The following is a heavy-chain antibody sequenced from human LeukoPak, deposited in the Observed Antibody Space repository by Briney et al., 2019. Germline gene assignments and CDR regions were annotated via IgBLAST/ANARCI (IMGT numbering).Heavy chain of an antibody. D-gene: IGHD3-9*01. CDR2: ISSSGSTI. CDR3: ARDILTGDDAFDI. CDR1: GFTFSDYY. V-gene: IGHV3-11*01. J-gene: IGHJ3*02. Sequence: GGSLRLSCAASGFTFSDYYMSWIRQAPGKGLEWVSYISSSGSTIYYADSVKGRFTISRDNAKNSLYLQMNSLRAEDTAVYYCARDILTGDDAFDIWGQGTMVTVSS.